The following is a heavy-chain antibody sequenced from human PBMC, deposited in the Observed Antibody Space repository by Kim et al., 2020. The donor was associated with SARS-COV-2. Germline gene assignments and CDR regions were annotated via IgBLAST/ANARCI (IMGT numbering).Heavy chain of an antibody. V-gene: IGHV4-34*01. Sequence: YHPSLKSRVTISVDTSKNQVSLRLTSMTAADTGVYYCARGRGSGSYFNGYWGQGTLVTVSS. J-gene: IGHJ4*02. CDR3: ARGRGSGSYFNGY. D-gene: IGHD3-10*01.